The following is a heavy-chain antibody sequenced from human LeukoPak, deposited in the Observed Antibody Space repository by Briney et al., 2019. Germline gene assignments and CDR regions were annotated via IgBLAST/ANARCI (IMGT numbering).Heavy chain of an antibody. V-gene: IGHV1-18*01. J-gene: IGHJ4*02. CDR2: ISAYGHT. CDR1: GYTFSSYG. Sequence: ASVKVSCKTSGYTFSSYGITWVRQAPGQGREWMGWISAYGHTKLARNLQARVTVTIDTSTTTAYMELRSLASDDTAVYFCARETASGYLGFDFWGQGTLVTVSS. CDR3: ARETASGYLGFDF. D-gene: IGHD3-3*01.